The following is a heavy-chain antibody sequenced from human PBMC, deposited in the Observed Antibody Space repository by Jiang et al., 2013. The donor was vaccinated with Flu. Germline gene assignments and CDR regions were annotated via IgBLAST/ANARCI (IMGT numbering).Heavy chain of an antibody. V-gene: IGHV4-38-2*01. Sequence: PGLVKPSETLSLTCAVSGYSISSGYYWGWIRQPPGKGLEWIGSIYHSGSTYYNPSLKSRVTISVDTSKNQFSLKLSSVTAADTAVYYCARDPIGGWFDPWGQGTLVTVSS. CDR2: IYHSGST. CDR3: ARDPIGGWFDP. CDR1: GYSISSGYY. J-gene: IGHJ5*02.